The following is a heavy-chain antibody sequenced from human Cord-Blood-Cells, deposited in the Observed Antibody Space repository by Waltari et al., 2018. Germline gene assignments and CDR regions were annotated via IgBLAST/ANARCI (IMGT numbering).Heavy chain of an antibody. D-gene: IGHD6-13*01. J-gene: IGHJ4*02. CDR2: IYHSGST. CDR1: GGSISSGGYS. CDR3: ARGGIAAAGATDY. V-gene: IGHV4-30-2*01. Sequence: QLQLQESGSGLVKPSQTLSLTCAASGGSISSGGYSWRWLRQPPGKGLEWIGYIYHSGSTYYNPSLKSRVTISVDRSKNQFSLKLSSVTAADTAVYYCARGGIAAAGATDYWGQGTLVTVSS.